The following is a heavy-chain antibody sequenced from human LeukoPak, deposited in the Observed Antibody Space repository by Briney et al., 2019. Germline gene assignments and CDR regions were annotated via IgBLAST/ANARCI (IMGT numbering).Heavy chain of an antibody. CDR1: GYTFTSYG. Sequence: RASVKVSCKTSGYTFTSYGIGWVRQAPGQGLEWMGWISAYNGNTNYAQKLQGRVTMTTDTSTSTDYMELRSVRSDDTGVYYCARDPKTSDYYYGMDVWGQGTTVTVSS. V-gene: IGHV1-18*01. CDR3: ARDPKTSDYYYGMDV. CDR2: ISAYNGNT. J-gene: IGHJ6*02.